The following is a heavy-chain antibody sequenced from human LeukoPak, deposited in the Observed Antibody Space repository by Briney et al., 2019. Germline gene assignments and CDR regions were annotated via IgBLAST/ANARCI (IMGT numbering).Heavy chain of an antibody. CDR3: ASSSWYALDY. J-gene: IGHJ4*02. CDR2: ISSSGSTM. CDR1: GFSFSSYE. Sequence: GVLRLSCAASGFSFSSYEMNWVRQAPGKGLEWISYISSSGSTMYYADSVQGRCTISRDNAKNSLYLQMNSLRAEDTAIYYCASSSWYALDYWGQGTLVTVSS. D-gene: IGHD6-13*01. V-gene: IGHV3-48*03.